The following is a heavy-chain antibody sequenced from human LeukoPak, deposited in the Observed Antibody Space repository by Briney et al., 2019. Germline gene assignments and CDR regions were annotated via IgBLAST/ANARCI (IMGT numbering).Heavy chain of an antibody. CDR2: IKEDGSEK. Sequence: GGSLRLSCAASGFTFSTSWMSWVRQAPGKGLEWVANIKEDGSEKQYVDSVMGRFTVSRDNAKNSLYLQMNILRGDDTAVYYCAKYSGAYAIADWGQGTLVTVSS. J-gene: IGHJ4*02. V-gene: IGHV3-7*02. CDR3: AKYSGAYAIAD. CDR1: GFTFSTSW. D-gene: IGHD4-17*01.